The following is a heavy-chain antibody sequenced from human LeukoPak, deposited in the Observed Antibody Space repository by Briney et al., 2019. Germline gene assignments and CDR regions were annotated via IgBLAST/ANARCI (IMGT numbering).Heavy chain of an antibody. D-gene: IGHD6-19*01. CDR1: GFTFSNYW. V-gene: IGHV3-7*01. CDR3: VGSSGWLFDY. Sequence: GGSLRLSCAGTGFTFSNYWMNWVRQAPGKGLEWVANIKEDGSRINYVGSVKGRFTISRDNAKNSVYLQMDNLRAEDTAVYYCVGSSGWLFDYWGQGILVAVSS. J-gene: IGHJ4*02. CDR2: IKEDGSRI.